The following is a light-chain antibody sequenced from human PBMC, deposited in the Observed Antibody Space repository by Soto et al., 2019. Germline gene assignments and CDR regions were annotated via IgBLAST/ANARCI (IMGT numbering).Light chain of an antibody. Sequence: QPVLTQPPSVSGAPGQRVTISCTGSSSNIGAGYDVHWYHQLPGTAPKLLIYGNSNRPSGVPDRFSGSKSGTSASLAITGLQAGDEADYYCQSYDSSRSGSVFGGGTQLTVL. CDR2: GNS. J-gene: IGLJ3*02. CDR1: SSNIGAGYD. V-gene: IGLV1-40*01. CDR3: QSYDSSRSGSV.